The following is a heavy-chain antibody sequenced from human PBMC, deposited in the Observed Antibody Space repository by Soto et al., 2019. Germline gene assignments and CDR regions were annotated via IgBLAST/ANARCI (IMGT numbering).Heavy chain of an antibody. D-gene: IGHD6-19*01. CDR3: ARKGWSSYYHYMDV. V-gene: IGHV3-20*01. CDR2: INWNGGST. J-gene: IGHJ6*03. Sequence: GGSLRLSCAASGFTFDDYGMSWVRQAPGKGLEWVSGINWNGGSTGYADSVKGRFTISRDNAKNSLYLQMNSLRAEDTALYHCARKGWSSYYHYMDVWGKGTTVTVSS. CDR1: GFTFDDYG.